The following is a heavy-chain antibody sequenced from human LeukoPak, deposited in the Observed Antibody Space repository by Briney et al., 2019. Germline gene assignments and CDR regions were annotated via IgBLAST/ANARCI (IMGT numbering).Heavy chain of an antibody. J-gene: IGHJ6*02. CDR3: ARDRSVVVPAAITNYHYGMDV. CDR1: GSTFSSYA. Sequence: PGGSLRLSCAASGSTFSSYAMHWVRQAPGKGLEWVAVISYDGSNKYYADSVKGRFTISRDNSKNTLYLQMNSLRAEDTAVYYCARDRSVVVPAAITNYHYGMDVWGQGTTVTVSS. D-gene: IGHD2-2*01. V-gene: IGHV3-30-3*01. CDR2: ISYDGSNK.